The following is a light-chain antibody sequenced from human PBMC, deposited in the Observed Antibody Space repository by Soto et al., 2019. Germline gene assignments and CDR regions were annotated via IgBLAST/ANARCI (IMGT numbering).Light chain of an antibody. Sequence: GLTQAAGTLSVSPWERATLSCRASQSVSSSHLAWYQQKRGQAPRLLIYDTSTRATGIPDRFSGSGSGTDFTLTISRLEPEDFAVYHCQQYGASPWTFGQGTKVDIK. CDR3: QQYGASPWT. CDR1: QSVSSSH. CDR2: DTS. J-gene: IGKJ1*01. V-gene: IGKV3-20*01.